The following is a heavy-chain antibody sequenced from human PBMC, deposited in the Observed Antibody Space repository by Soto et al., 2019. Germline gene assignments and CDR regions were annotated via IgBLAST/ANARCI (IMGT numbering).Heavy chain of an antibody. CDR3: AKQTVDSSGWYCGGMDG. CDR1: GFPFSIYA. Sequence: GGSLRLSCAGSGFPFSIYAMSLVRQSPGKGLEWVSAISVSGGSTYYADSVKGRFTISRDNSKKTLYLQMNSLRAADTAVYYCAKQTVDSSGWYCGGMDGWRQGRTDTV. CDR2: ISVSGGST. V-gene: IGHV3-23*01. J-gene: IGHJ6*02. D-gene: IGHD6-19*01.